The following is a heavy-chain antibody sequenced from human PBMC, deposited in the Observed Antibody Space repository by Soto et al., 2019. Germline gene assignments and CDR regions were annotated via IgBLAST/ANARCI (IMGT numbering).Heavy chain of an antibody. CDR2: ISTNGGST. CDR1: GFTFSIYA. D-gene: IGHD3-22*01. J-gene: IGHJ4*02. Sequence: RLSCSASGFTFSIYAMHWVRHAPGKGLEYVSSISTNGGSTHYADSVKGRFTISRDNSKNTQYLQMSSLRADDTAVYYCVKGEYYYDSSGYYPFDYWGQGTLVTVSS. V-gene: IGHV3-64D*06. CDR3: VKGEYYYDSSGYYPFDY.